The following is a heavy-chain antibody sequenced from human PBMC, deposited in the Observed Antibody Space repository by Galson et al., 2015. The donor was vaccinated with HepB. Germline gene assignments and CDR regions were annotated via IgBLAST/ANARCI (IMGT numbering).Heavy chain of an antibody. V-gene: IGHV3-23*01. Sequence: SLRLSCAASGFTFSSYAMSWVRQAPGKGLEWVSAISGSGGSTFYADSVKGRFTISRDNSKNTLYLQMNSLRAEDTAVYYCAKKGGGSYCRDWGQGTLVTVSS. CDR2: ISGSGGST. CDR1: GFTFSSYA. CDR3: AKKGGGSYCRD. D-gene: IGHD1-26*01. J-gene: IGHJ4*02.